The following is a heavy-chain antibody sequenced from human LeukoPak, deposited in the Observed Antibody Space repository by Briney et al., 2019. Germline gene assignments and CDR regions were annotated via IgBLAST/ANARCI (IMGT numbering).Heavy chain of an antibody. J-gene: IGHJ4*02. CDR3: AKDRTFWSGYYAQDDY. CDR2: INSSSGYI. CDR1: GFTFRNYN. Sequence: GGSLRLSCAASGFTFRNYNMNWVRQAPGKGLEWVSSINSSSGYIYYADSVKGRFTISRDNAKNSLYLQMNSLRAEDTAVYYCAKDRTFWSGYYAQDDYWGQGTLVTVSS. V-gene: IGHV3-21*01. D-gene: IGHD3-3*01.